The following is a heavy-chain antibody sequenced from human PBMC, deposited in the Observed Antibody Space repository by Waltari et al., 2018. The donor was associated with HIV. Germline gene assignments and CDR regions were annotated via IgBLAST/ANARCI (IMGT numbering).Heavy chain of an antibody. CDR1: GFTFSNFA. V-gene: IGHV3-33*01. J-gene: IGHJ4*02. D-gene: IGHD6-6*01. CDR2: FWSDGAEI. Sequence: QVQLVESGGGVVQPGTSLTLSCAVSGFTFSNFAIHWVRQSPGKRREGLAVFWSDGAEISYAESVKCRFTISKDSSQKTLYLHLTSLRAEDTALYYCARGYSSSRWIPLYHWGRGTLVTVSS. CDR3: ARGYSSSRWIPLYH.